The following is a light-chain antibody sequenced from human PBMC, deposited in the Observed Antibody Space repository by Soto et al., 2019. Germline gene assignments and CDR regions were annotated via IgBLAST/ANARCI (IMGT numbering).Light chain of an antibody. J-gene: IGKJ5*01. CDR2: GAS. V-gene: IGKV3D-20*02. Sequence: EIVLTQSPGTLSLSPGERATLSCRASQSVSSSYLAWYQQKPGQAPRLLIYGASSRATGIPDRFSGSGSGTDFTLTISRLEPDDSAVYYCQQRSHWPPITFGQGTRLEI. CDR3: QQRSHWPPIT. CDR1: QSVSSSY.